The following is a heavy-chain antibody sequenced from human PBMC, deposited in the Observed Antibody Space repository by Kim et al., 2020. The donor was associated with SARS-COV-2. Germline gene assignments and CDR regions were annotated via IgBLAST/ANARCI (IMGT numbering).Heavy chain of an antibody. CDR2: IIPIFGTA. D-gene: IGHD2-15*01. V-gene: IGHV1-69*13. CDR3: ARCSGGSCYPNYYYGMDV. J-gene: IGHJ6*02. Sequence: SVKVSCKASGGTFSSYAISWVRQAPGQGLEWMGGIIPIFGTANYAQKFQGRVTITADESTSTAYMELSSLRSEDTAVYYCARCSGGSCYPNYYYGMDVWGQGTTVTVSS. CDR1: GGTFSSYA.